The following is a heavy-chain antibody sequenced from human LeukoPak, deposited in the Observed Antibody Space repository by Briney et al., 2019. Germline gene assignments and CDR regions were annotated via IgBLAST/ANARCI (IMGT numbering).Heavy chain of an antibody. Sequence: GESLKISCKGSGYSFTSYWIGWVRQMPGKGLEWMGIIYPGDSDTRYSPSFQGQVTISADKSISTAYLQWSSLKASDTAMYYCARQGGDYYDSSGYWQFDYWGQGTLVTASS. J-gene: IGHJ4*02. V-gene: IGHV5-51*01. D-gene: IGHD3-22*01. CDR2: IYPGDSDT. CDR3: ARQGGDYYDSSGYWQFDY. CDR1: GYSFTSYW.